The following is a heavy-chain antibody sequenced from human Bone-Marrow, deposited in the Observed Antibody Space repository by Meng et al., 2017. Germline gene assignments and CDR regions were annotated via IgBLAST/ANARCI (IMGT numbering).Heavy chain of an antibody. CDR1: GFTFSSYA. J-gene: IGHJ2*01. Sequence: GESLKISCAASGFTFSSYAMSWVRQAPGKGLEWVSAISGSGGSTYYADSVKGRFTISRDNAKNSLYLQMNSLRAEDTAVYYCAREYSEMYDFWSGYYNERFWYFDLWGRGTLVTVSS. CDR3: AREYSEMYDFWSGYYNERFWYFDL. D-gene: IGHD3-3*01. V-gene: IGHV3-23*01. CDR2: ISGSGGST.